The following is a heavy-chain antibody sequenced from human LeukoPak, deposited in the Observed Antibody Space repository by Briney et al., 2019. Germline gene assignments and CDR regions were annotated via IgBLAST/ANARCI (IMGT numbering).Heavy chain of an antibody. J-gene: IGHJ4*02. Sequence: GRSLRLSCAASGFTFSSYGLHWVRQAPGKGLEWVALIWYDGSNRYYADSVKGRFTISRDNSKNTLFLQMNSLRAEDTALYYCARDVGGGGWYDYGGQGTLVTVSS. D-gene: IGHD6-19*01. CDR2: IWYDGSNR. CDR1: GFTFSSYG. V-gene: IGHV3-33*01. CDR3: ARDVGGGGWYDY.